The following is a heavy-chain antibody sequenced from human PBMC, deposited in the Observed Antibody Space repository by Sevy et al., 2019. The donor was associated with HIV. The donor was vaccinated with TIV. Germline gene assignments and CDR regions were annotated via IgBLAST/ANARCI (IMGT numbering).Heavy chain of an antibody. J-gene: IGHJ4*02. CDR3: ARGGYYYNNAADYALDS. Sequence: GGCLRLSCAATGFTFSNYAMHWVRQTPGKGLEWVAIIWSDGRFENHGDSVKGRFTISRDNSKNTLYLQMNNVRVEDTAVYYCARGGYYYNNAADYALDSWGQGTLVTVSS. CDR1: GFTFSNYA. V-gene: IGHV3-33*01. CDR2: IWSDGRFE. D-gene: IGHD3-10*01.